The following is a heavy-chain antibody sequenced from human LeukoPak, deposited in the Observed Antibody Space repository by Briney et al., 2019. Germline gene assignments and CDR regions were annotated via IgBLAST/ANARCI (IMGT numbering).Heavy chain of an antibody. V-gene: IGHV1-2*02. CDR2: INTNSGGT. D-gene: IGHD5-24*01. Sequence: ASVKVSCKASGYSFTGYYMHWVRQAPGPRLEWMGWINTNSGGTNYAQKFQGRVTMTRDTSISSAYMELSRLRSDDTAVYYCARGGERSLQLYLDYWGQRTLVTVSS. CDR1: GYSFTGYY. J-gene: IGHJ4*02. CDR3: ARGGERSLQLYLDY.